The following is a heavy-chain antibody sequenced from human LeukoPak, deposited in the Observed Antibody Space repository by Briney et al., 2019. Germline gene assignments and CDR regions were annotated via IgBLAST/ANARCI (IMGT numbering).Heavy chain of an antibody. Sequence: EGSLRLSCAASGFTFSNYAMSWVRQAPGKGLEWVSAISGSASSTYHAESVKGRFTISRDNSKNTLYLQMNSLRADDTAVYYCAKDYSSSWYDYYYYYMDVWGKGTTVTVSS. CDR3: AKDYSSSWYDYYYYYMDV. CDR1: GFTFSNYA. J-gene: IGHJ6*03. CDR2: ISGSASST. D-gene: IGHD6-13*01. V-gene: IGHV3-23*01.